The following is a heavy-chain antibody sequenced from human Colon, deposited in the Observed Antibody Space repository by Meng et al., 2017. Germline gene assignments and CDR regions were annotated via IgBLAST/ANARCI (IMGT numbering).Heavy chain of an antibody. CDR1: GFAFSDAW. Sequence: GGSLRLSCEASGFAFSDAWMSWVRQAPGKGLEWVGRVRSKPAGGITEYAAPVKGRFIIPRDDSKNTMFLQMNSLKSEDTAVYFCTTTYGTGPWGQGTLVTVSS. CDR2: VRSKPAGGIT. CDR3: TTTYGTGP. J-gene: IGHJ5*02. D-gene: IGHD1-1*01. V-gene: IGHV3-15*01.